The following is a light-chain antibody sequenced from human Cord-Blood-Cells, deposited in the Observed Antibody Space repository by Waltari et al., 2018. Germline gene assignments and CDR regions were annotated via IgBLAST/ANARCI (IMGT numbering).Light chain of an antibody. J-gene: IGLJ2*01. CDR2: NDS. Sequence: SYELTQPPSVSVSPGQTARITCSGDALPKQYAYWYQQKPGQAPVLVIYNDSERPSGIPERFSGSSSGTTVTLTISGVQAEDEADYYCQSADSSGTYVVFGGGTKLTAL. CDR1: ALPKQY. V-gene: IGLV3-25*02. CDR3: QSADSSGTYVV.